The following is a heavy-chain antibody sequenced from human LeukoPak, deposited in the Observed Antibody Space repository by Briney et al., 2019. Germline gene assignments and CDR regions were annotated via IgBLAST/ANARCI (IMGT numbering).Heavy chain of an antibody. CDR1: GFTFRNYG. Sequence: GGSLRLSCAASGFTFRNYGMHWVRQAPGKGLEWVALIWYDGSNKYYADSVKGRFTISRDNSKNMLYLQMNSLRTEDTAVYYCATLRSDSSGWYYFGYWGQGTLVTVSS. D-gene: IGHD6-19*01. J-gene: IGHJ4*02. CDR2: IWYDGSNK. V-gene: IGHV3-30*02. CDR3: ATLRSDSSGWYYFGY.